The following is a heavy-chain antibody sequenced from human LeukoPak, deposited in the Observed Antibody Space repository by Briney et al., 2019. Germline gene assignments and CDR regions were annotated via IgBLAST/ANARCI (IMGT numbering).Heavy chain of an antibody. CDR1: GDSISSGDYY. D-gene: IGHD3-22*01. CDR3: ARGPYSYDSSAAFDI. J-gene: IGHJ3*02. Sequence: RASETLSLTCTVSGDSISSGDYYWSWIRQPAGKGLEWIGRISSSGSTNYNPSLKSRVTISVDTSKNQFSLKLSSVTAADTAVYFCARGPYSYDSSAAFDIWGQGTMVTVSS. V-gene: IGHV4-61*02. CDR2: ISSSGST.